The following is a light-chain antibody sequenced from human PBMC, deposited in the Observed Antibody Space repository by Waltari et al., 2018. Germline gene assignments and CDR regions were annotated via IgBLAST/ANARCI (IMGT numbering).Light chain of an antibody. CDR1: SSNIGEHF. CDR2: TND. CDR3: ASWDDSLSGSVV. Sequence: QSVLTQPPSVSGAPGQRVTISCSGSSSNIGEHFVYWYQQLPGMAPKLLIHTNDQRPSGVPDRFSASKSGTSASLAISGLRSEDDGDYYCASWDDSLSGSVVFGGGTKLTVL. V-gene: IGLV1-47*01. J-gene: IGLJ2*01.